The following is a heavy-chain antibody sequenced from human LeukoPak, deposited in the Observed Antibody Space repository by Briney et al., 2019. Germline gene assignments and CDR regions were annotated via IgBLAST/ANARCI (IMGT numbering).Heavy chain of an antibody. V-gene: IGHV4-61*01. CDR3: ARVVGATIGY. D-gene: IGHD1-26*01. CDR2: IYYSGST. CDR1: GGSVSSGSYY. Sequence: SQTLSLTCTVSGGSVSSGSYYWSWIRQPPGKGLEWIGYIYYSGSTNYNSSLKSRVTISVDTSKNQFSLKLSSVTAADTAVYYCARVVGATIGYWGQGTLVTVSS. J-gene: IGHJ4*02.